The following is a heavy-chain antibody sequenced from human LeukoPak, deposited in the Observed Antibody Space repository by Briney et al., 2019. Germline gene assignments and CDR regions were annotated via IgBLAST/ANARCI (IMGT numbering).Heavy chain of an antibody. CDR2: IYYSGST. CDR3: ARDLGYSYGYGSWFDP. CDR1: GGSISSHY. Sequence: SETLSLTCTVSGGSISSHYWSWIRQPPGKGLEWIGYIYYSGSTNYNPSLKSQVTISVDTSKNQFSLKLSSVTAADTAVYYCARDLGYSYGYGSWFDPWGQGTLVTVSS. V-gene: IGHV4-59*11. J-gene: IGHJ5*02. D-gene: IGHD5-18*01.